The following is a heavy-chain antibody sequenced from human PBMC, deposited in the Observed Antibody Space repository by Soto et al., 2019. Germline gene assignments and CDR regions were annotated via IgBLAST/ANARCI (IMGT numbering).Heavy chain of an antibody. Sequence: QVQLQESGPGLVKPSETLSLTCTVSGGSVSSGSYYWSWIRQPPGKGLEWIGYIYYSGSTNYNPSLKSRVTISVDTSKNQFSLKLSSVTAADTAVYYCARARGIVGATIDYWGQGTLVTVSS. V-gene: IGHV4-61*01. CDR3: ARARGIVGATIDY. CDR1: GGSVSSGSYY. CDR2: IYYSGST. J-gene: IGHJ4*02. D-gene: IGHD1-26*01.